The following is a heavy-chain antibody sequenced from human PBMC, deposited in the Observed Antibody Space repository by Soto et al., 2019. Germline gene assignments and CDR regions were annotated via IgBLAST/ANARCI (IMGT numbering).Heavy chain of an antibody. D-gene: IGHD2-15*01. J-gene: IGHJ4*02. CDR1: GYTFTSYG. CDR3: ARVISPSSRVVADTFDY. V-gene: IGHV1-18*01. CDR2: ISAYNGNT. Sequence: GASVKVSCKASGYTFTSYGISWVRQAPGQGLEWMGWISAYNGNTNYAQKLQGRVTMTTDTSTSTAYMELRSLRSDDTAAYYCARVISPSSRVVADTFDYWGQGTLDTVSS.